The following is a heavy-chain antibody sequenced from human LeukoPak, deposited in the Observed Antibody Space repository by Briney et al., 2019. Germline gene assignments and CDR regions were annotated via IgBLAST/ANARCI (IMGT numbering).Heavy chain of an antibody. D-gene: IGHD3-10*01. CDR3: ARRLKPPAITLVRGVIRPYYLDY. V-gene: IGHV4-34*01. J-gene: IGHJ4*02. CDR1: GGSFRGYY. CDR2: INHSGST. Sequence: SETLSLTCAVYGGSFRGYYWSWIRQPPGKGLEWIGEINHSGSTNYVPSLKSRVTISVDTSKNQFSLKLSSVTAAATAVYYCARRLKPPAITLVRGVIRPYYLDYWGQGTLVTVSS.